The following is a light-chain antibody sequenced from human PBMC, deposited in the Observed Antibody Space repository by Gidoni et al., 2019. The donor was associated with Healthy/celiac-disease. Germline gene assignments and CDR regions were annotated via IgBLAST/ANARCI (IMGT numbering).Light chain of an antibody. CDR3: QQSYSTQYT. V-gene: IGKV1-39*01. CDR1: QSISSY. J-gene: IGKJ2*01. Sequence: DIQIPQSPSSLSASVGDRVTITCRASQSISSYLNWYQQKPGKAPKLLIYAASSLQSGVPSRFSGSGSGTDFTLTISSLQPEDFATYYCQQSYSTQYTFXQXTKLEIK. CDR2: AAS.